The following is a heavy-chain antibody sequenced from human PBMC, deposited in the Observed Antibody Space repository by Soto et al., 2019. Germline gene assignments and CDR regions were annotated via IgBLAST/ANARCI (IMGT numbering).Heavy chain of an antibody. J-gene: IGHJ6*03. Sequence: SETLSLTCTVSGGSISSYYWSWIRQPPGKGLEWIGYIYYSGSTNYNPSLKSRVTISVDTSKNQFSLKLSSVTAADTAVYYCARGYSSSFPYYYYMDVWGKGTTVTVSS. CDR1: GGSISSYY. CDR3: ARGYSSSFPYYYYMDV. CDR2: IYYSGST. D-gene: IGHD6-6*01. V-gene: IGHV4-59*08.